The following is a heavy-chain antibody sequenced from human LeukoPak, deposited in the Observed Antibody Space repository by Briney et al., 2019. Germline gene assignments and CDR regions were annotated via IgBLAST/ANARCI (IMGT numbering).Heavy chain of an antibody. Sequence: ASVKVSCKVSGYTLTELSMHWVRQAPGKGLEWMGGFDPEDGETIYAQKFQGRVTMTEDTSTDTAYIELSSLRSEDTAVYYCATEFLNYDILTGPKPMDVWGKGTTVTVSS. J-gene: IGHJ6*03. CDR1: GYTLTELS. CDR2: FDPEDGET. D-gene: IGHD3-9*01. V-gene: IGHV1-24*01. CDR3: ATEFLNYDILTGPKPMDV.